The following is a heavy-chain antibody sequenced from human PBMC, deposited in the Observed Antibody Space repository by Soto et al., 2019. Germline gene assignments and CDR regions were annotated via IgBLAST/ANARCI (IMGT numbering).Heavy chain of an antibody. CDR3: AINYYDSSGYLY. V-gene: IGHV1-46*01. CDR2: IDPSGNGT. J-gene: IGHJ4*02. Sequence: EIKAPRASVKVSCKTSGHTLINYYMHWVRQAPGQGLDWLGKIDPSGNGTSYAERFQGRITLTSDTSTKTVYVELSSLRSEDTAIYYCAINYYDSSGYLYWGQGTLVTVSS. D-gene: IGHD3-22*01. CDR1: GHTLINYY.